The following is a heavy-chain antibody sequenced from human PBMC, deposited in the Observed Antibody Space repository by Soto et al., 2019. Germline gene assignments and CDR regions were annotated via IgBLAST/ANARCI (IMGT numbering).Heavy chain of an antibody. CDR2: IYYSGST. CDR3: ARSYRRYCSGGSCYSYYYYHMDV. Sequence: QVQLQESGPGLVKPSETLSLTCTVSGGSISSYYWSWIRQPPGKGLEWIGYIYYSGSTNYNPSLKSRVTISVHTSKNQFSLKLSSVTAADTAVYYCARSYRRYCSGGSCYSYYYYHMDVWGKGTTVTVSS. J-gene: IGHJ6*03. D-gene: IGHD2-15*01. CDR1: GGSISSYY. V-gene: IGHV4-59*01.